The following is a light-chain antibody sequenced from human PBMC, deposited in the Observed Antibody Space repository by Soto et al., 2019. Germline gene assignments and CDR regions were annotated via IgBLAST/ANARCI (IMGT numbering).Light chain of an antibody. CDR2: DAS. Sequence: EIVLTQSPGTLSLSPGERATLSCGTSQTLTANYLAWYQRKPGQAPRLLIHDASTRATGIPDRFSGSGSGTDFTLTISRLEPEDSALYYCQQDDTSPWTFGQGTKVEI. CDR3: QQDDTSPWT. CDR1: QTLTANY. J-gene: IGKJ1*01. V-gene: IGKV3-20*01.